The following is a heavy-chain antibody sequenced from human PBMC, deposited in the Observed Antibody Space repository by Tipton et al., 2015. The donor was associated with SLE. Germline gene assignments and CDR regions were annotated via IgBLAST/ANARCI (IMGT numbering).Heavy chain of an antibody. CDR3: ARDRGSLGAFDI. D-gene: IGHD2-15*01. CDR2: IYTSGST. CDR1: GYSISSGYY. Sequence: TLSLTCAVSGYSISSGYYWSWIRQPAGKGLEWIGRIYTSGSTNYNPSLKSRVTMSVDTSKNQFSLKLSSVTAADTAVYYCARDRGSLGAFDIWGQGTMVTVSS. J-gene: IGHJ3*02. V-gene: IGHV4-61*02.